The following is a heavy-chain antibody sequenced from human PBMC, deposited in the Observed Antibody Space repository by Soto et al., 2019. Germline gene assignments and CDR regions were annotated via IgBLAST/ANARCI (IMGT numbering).Heavy chain of an antibody. J-gene: IGHJ4*02. D-gene: IGHD4-17*01. CDR2: ISSSSSTI. V-gene: IGHV3-48*01. CDR1: GFTFSSYS. Sequence: EVQLVESGGGLVQPGGSLRLSCAASGFTFSSYSMNWVRQAPGKGLEWVSYISSSSSTIYYADSVKGRFTISRNNAKNSLYLQMNSLSAEDTAVYYCARDRNYGLFDYWGQGTLVTVSS. CDR3: ARDRNYGLFDY.